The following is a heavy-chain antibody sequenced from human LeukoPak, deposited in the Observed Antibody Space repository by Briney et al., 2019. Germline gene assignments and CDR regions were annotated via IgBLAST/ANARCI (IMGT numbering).Heavy chain of an antibody. CDR3: AHRQSGAFDI. CDR2: IYWNDDK. V-gene: IGHV2-5*01. Sequence: SGPTLVKPTQTLTLTCTFSGFSLSTSAVGVVWIRQPPGNALECLALIYWNDDKRYSPSLKSRLTITTDTSKNQVVLTLTNMDPVDTAPYYCAHRQSGAFDIWGQGTMVTVSS. J-gene: IGHJ3*02. CDR1: GFSLSTSAVG.